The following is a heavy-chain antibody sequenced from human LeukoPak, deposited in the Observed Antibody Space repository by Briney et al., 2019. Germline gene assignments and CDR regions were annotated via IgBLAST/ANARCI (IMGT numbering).Heavy chain of an antibody. Sequence: GGSLRLSCAASGFPFNVQTMSWVRQAPGKGLVWVSRINSDGSSTSYADSVKGRFTISRDNAKNTLYLQMNSLRAEDTAVYYCARVPVWLQTQGMDVWGQGTTVTVSS. CDR2: INSDGSST. J-gene: IGHJ6*02. CDR3: ARVPVWLQTQGMDV. V-gene: IGHV3-74*01. D-gene: IGHD5-24*01. CDR1: GFPFNVQT.